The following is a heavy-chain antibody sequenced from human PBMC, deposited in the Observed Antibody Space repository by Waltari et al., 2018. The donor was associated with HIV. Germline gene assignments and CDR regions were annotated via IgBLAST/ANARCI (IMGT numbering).Heavy chain of an antibody. V-gene: IGHV3-64*01. J-gene: IGHJ4*02. Sequence: EVQLVESGGGLVQPGGSLRLSCAASGFPFSSYAMHLVRQAPGKGLEFVSAISSNGVSTYYANSVKGRFTISRDNSKNTLYLQMNSLRAEDTAVYYCAKVGGSSDYWGQGTLVTVSS. CDR3: AKVGGSSDY. CDR2: ISSNGVST. CDR1: GFPFSSYA. D-gene: IGHD1-26*01.